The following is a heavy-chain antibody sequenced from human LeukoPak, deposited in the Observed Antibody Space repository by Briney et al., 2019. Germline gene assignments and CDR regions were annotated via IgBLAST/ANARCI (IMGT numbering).Heavy chain of an antibody. CDR2: IKQDGSEK. CDR1: GFTFSSYW. J-gene: IGHJ4*02. D-gene: IGHD7-27*01. CDR3: AGDSSLGVTDY. V-gene: IGHV3-7*01. Sequence: QPGGSLRLSCAASGFTFSSYWMSWVRQAPGKGLEWVANIKQDGSEKYYVDSVKGRFTISRDNAKNSLYLQMNSLRAEDTAVYYCAGDSSLGVTDYWGQGTLVTVSS.